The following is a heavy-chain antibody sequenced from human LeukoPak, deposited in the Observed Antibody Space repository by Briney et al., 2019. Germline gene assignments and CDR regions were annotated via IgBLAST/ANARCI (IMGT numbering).Heavy chain of an antibody. Sequence: GGSLRLSCGPSGFTFSDYLMDWVRQTPGKGLEWVARIRVKASSYTTEYAASVEGRFIISRDDSKSSLYLQMNSLKSEDTAVYYCAAGARGSSPFDFWGQGTPVTVSS. D-gene: IGHD6-19*01. J-gene: IGHJ4*02. V-gene: IGHV3-72*01. CDR1: GFTFSDYL. CDR3: AAGARGSSPFDF. CDR2: IRVKASSYTT.